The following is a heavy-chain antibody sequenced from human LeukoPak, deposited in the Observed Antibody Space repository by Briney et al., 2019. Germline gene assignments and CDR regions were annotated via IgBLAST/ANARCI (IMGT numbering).Heavy chain of an antibody. J-gene: IGHJ6*04. CDR2: IIPIFGTA. CDR1: GGTFSSYA. Sequence: SVKVSCKASGGTFSSYAISWVRQAPGQGLEWMGGIIPIFGTANYAQKFQGRVTITADESTRTAYMELSSLRSEDTAVYYCARSGIVATIGEDYYYYGMDVWGKGTTVTVSS. CDR3: ARSGIVATIGEDYYYYGMDV. D-gene: IGHD5-12*01. V-gene: IGHV1-69*13.